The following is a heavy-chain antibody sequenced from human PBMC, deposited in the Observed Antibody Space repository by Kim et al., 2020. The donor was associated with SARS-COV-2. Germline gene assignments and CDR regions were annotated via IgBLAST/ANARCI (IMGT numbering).Heavy chain of an antibody. J-gene: IGHJ4*02. CDR3: ARGRVGDYYDSSGYLLLGDY. V-gene: IGHV1-46*01. CDR1: GYTFTSYY. CDR2: INPSGGST. Sequence: ASVKVSCKASGYTFTSYYMHWVRQAPGQGLEWMGIINPSGGSTSYAQKFQGRVTMTRDTSTSTVYMELSSLRSEDTAVYYCARGRVGDYYDSSGYLLLGDYWGQGTLVTVSS. D-gene: IGHD3-22*01.